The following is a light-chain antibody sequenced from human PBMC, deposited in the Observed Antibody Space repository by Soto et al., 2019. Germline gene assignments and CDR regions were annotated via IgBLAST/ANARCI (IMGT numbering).Light chain of an antibody. CDR2: GAS. Sequence: EIVLTQSPGTPSLSPGERATLSCRASQSVTSGYLAWYQQQPNQAPRLLIYGASYRATGIPDRFSGGGSGTDFTLTISRLEPEDFAVYYCQHYSSSPPAITFGQGTRLEIK. V-gene: IGKV3-20*01. J-gene: IGKJ5*01. CDR1: QSVTSGY. CDR3: QHYSSSPPAIT.